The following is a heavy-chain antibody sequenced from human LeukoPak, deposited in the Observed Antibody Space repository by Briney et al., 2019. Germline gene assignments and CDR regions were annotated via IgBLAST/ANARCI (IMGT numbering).Heavy chain of an antibody. J-gene: IGHJ4*02. D-gene: IGHD6-13*01. CDR3: AKEYSSSWYYFDY. CDR2: ITSGVGIT. Sequence: GGSLRLSCAASGFTFSNYGMNWVRQAPGKGLEWVSIITSGVGITYYADSVKGRFTISRDNSKNTLYLQMNSLRAEDTAVYYCAKEYSSSWYYFDYWGQGTLVTVSS. V-gene: IGHV3-23*01. CDR1: GFTFSNYG.